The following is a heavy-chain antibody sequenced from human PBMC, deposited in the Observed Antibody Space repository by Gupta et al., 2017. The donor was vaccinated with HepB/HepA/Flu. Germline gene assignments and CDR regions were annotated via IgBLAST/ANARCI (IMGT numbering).Heavy chain of an antibody. CDR2: ISFDGNKK. CDR1: GFPCSSRA. J-gene: IGHJ4*02. Sequence: QVQLVESGGGVVQPGRSLGLFCAASGFPCSSRAMHWVRQAPGKGLEWVAVISFDGNKKSSADAVVGVFTISRDPSQTTLFLSMTSLSTADTDVSCCARRGDPYGSSHACAYFDYWGQGTVVTVSS. D-gene: IGHD3-10*01. V-gene: IGHV3-30*04. CDR3: ARRGDPYGSSHACAYFDY.